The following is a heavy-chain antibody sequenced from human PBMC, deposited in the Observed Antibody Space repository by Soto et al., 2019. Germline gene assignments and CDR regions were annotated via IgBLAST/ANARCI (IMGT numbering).Heavy chain of an antibody. V-gene: IGHV3-53*01. J-gene: IGHJ4*02. CDR3: TRDGRGLGRLSLFEY. CDR1: GFNVNSDY. CDR2: IYSGETT. D-gene: IGHD2-21*02. Sequence: GSLRLSCAASGFNVNSDYMNWVRQTPGKGLEWVASIYSGETTYYADSVRGRFTISSDKSRNTLYFQLSSLRIEDTAVYYCTRDGRGLGRLSLFEYWGQGVLVTVSS.